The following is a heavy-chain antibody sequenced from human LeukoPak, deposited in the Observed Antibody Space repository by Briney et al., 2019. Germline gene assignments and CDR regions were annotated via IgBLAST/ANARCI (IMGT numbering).Heavy chain of an antibody. V-gene: IGHV3-23*01. J-gene: IGHJ6*02. Sequence: GGSLRLSCAASGFTFSTYAMSWVRQAPGKGLEWVSAISGSGGTTYYADSVKGRFTISRDNSKSTLFLQMKSLRADDTAVYYCARAGGDTTYYYYGMDVWGQGTTVTVSS. CDR2: ISGSGGTT. CDR3: ARAGGDTTYYYYGMDV. CDR1: GFTFSTYA. D-gene: IGHD2/OR15-2a*01.